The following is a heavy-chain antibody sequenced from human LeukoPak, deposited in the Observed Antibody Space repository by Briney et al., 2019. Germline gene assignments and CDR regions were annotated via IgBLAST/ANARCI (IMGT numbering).Heavy chain of an antibody. CDR1: GGSISSGDYY. V-gene: IGHV4-39*01. CDR2: IHNSGRC. J-gene: IGHJ4*02. D-gene: IGHD5-12*01. CDR3: ARTGYSGYGTQVH. Sequence: SETLSLTCTVPGGSISSGDYYWSWIRQPPGKGLEWIGSIHNSGRCSHNPSLKSRLSITVDTSKNQFSLKLRSVTAADTAVYYCARTGYSGYGTQVHWGQGTLVAVSS.